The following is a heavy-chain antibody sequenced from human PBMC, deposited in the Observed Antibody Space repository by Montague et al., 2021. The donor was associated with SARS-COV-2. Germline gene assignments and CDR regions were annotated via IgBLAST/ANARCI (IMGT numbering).Heavy chain of an antibody. D-gene: IGHD6-13*01. J-gene: IGHJ3*02. CDR3: ARVGRGSSWYEVAFDI. Sequence: SETLSLTCTVSGGSISRYSWSWIRQRQGKGMERDGYICNSGSSNSNHSPTIRVTISVDMSKNKFSLKLSAVAAADTAVYYCARVGRGSSWYEVAFDIWGQGTMVTVSS. V-gene: IGHV4-59*01. CDR1: GGSISRYS. CDR2: ICNSGSS.